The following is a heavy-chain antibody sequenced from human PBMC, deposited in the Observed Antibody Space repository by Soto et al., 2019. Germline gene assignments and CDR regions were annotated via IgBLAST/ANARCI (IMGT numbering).Heavy chain of an antibody. CDR2: ISSSSSYI. CDR3: ARRYCSGGSRYSGPIYYYYGMDV. Sequence: VGSLRLSCAASGFTFSSYSMNWVRQAPGKGLEWVSSISSSSSYIYYADSVKGRFTISRDNAKNSLYLQMNSLRAEDTAVYYCARRYCSGGSRYSGPIYYYYGMDVWGQGTTVTVSS. J-gene: IGHJ6*02. D-gene: IGHD2-15*01. CDR1: GFTFSSYS. V-gene: IGHV3-21*01.